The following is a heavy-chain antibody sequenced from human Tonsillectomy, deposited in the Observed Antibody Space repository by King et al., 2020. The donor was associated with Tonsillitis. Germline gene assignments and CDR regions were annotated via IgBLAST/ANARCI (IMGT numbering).Heavy chain of an antibody. V-gene: IGHV3-30*10. CDR2: ISNDGSFK. CDR3: VAASDS. D-gene: IGHD2-15*01. Sequence: VQLVESGGGVVQPGGSLRLSCAASVFNFSRYTMHWVRQAPGKGLEWVTLISNDGSFKYYRDSVKGRFTISRHNSENTVYLQMNSLREEDTAVYYCVAASDSWGQGTLVIVSS. CDR1: VFNFSRYT. J-gene: IGHJ5*01.